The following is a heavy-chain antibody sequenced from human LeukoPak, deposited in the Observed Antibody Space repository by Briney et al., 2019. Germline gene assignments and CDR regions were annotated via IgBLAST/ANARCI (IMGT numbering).Heavy chain of an antibody. V-gene: IGHV3-23*01. CDR1: GFTFSSYA. Sequence: PGGSLRLSCAASGFTFSSYAMSWVRQAPGKGLGWVSTISGSGGNTYYAISVKGRFPVSRDNAKNTLYLQMNSLRADDTAIYYCVKPLVSGPSDHWGQGTLVTVSS. D-gene: IGHD3-3*01. CDR2: ISGSGGNT. J-gene: IGHJ4*02. CDR3: VKPLVSGPSDH.